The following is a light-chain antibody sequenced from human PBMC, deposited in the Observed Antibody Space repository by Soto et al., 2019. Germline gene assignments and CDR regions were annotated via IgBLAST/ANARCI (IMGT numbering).Light chain of an antibody. V-gene: IGKV3-15*01. CDR3: QQYNNWPRAT. Sequence: VMTQSPATLVLSPGERATLSCRASQSISSNLAWYQQKPGQAPRLLMFRTSSRATGFPARFSGSGSGTEYTLTISRLESEDFGVYYCQQYNNWPRATFGGGTKVDIK. CDR1: QSISSN. CDR2: RTS. J-gene: IGKJ4*01.